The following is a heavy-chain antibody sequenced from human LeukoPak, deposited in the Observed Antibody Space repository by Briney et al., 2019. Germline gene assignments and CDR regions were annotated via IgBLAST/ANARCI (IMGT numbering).Heavy chain of an antibody. Sequence: GGSLRLSCAASGFTFSSYSMNWVRQAPGKGLEWVSSISSSSSYIYYADSVKGRFTISRDNAKNSLYLQMNSLRAEDTAVYYCARVGRAARKFDYWGQGTLVTVSS. J-gene: IGHJ4*02. CDR1: GFTFSSYS. CDR2: ISSSSSYI. V-gene: IGHV3-21*01. D-gene: IGHD6-6*01. CDR3: ARVGRAARKFDY.